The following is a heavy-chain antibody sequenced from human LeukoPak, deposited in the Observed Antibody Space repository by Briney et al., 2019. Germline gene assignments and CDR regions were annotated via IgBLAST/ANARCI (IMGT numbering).Heavy chain of an antibody. CDR1: RFTFSSYA. D-gene: IGHD3-22*01. CDR2: ISGSGDST. CDR3: ARDRGRYYDSRGFYWGYYFDS. Sequence: PGGSLRLSCAASRFTFSSYAMSWVRQAPEKGLEWVSTISGSGDSTYYADSVKGRFTISRDNSKDTLYLQMSSVRVDDTAVYYCARDRGRYYDSRGFYWGYYFDSWGQGILVTVST. J-gene: IGHJ4*02. V-gene: IGHV3-23*01.